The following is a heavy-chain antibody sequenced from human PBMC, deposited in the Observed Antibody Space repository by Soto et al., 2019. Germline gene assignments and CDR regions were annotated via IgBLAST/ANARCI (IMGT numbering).Heavy chain of an antibody. CDR2: IHHDGET. V-gene: IGHV4-59*08. CDR3: ARLGGYYQSLDT. CDR1: GGSISPYN. Sequence: SETLSLTCTVSGGSISPYNWNWIRQAPGKRLEWIAYIHHDGETYYNPSLKSRVTLSVDTSKNQFSLKMTSVTAADTAVYYCARLGGYYQSLDTWGQGTLVTVSS. D-gene: IGHD3-22*01. J-gene: IGHJ5*02.